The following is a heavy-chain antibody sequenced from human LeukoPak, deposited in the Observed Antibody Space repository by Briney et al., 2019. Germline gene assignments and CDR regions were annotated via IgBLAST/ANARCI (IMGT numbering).Heavy chain of an antibody. J-gene: IGHJ1*01. CDR3: ARESPEYFQH. CDR2: IIPIFGTA. Sequence: ASVKVSCKASGYTLTDYYIHWVRQAPGQGLEWMGGIIPIFGTANYAQKFQGRVTITADESTGTAYMELSSLRSEDTAVYYCARESPEYFQHWGQGTLVTVSS. V-gene: IGHV1-69*13. CDR1: GYTLTDYY.